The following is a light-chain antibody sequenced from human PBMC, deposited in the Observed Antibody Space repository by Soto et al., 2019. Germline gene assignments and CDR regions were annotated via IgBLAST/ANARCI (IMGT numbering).Light chain of an antibody. J-gene: IGKJ1*01. V-gene: IGKV1-39*01. Sequence: DIKMNQSPSSLSASVGDRVTITCRASQSISSYLNWYQQKPGKAPKLLIYATSSLQSGVPSRFSGSGSETDFTLTISSLQPEDFATYSCQQSYSTTWTFGQGTKVDIK. CDR2: ATS. CDR3: QQSYSTTWT. CDR1: QSISSY.